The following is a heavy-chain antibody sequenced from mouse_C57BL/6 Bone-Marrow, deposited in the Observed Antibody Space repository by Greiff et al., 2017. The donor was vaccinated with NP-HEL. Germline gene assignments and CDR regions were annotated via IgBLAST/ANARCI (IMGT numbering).Heavy chain of an antibody. CDR3: ARWGTVVGYYFDD. D-gene: IGHD1-1*01. Sequence: QVQLKESGAELVRPGASVKLSCKASGYTFTDYYIHWVKQRPGQGLEWIARIYPGSGNTNYNEKFKGKATLTAEKSSSTAYMQLSSLTSEDSAVYFCARWGTVVGYYFDDWGQGTTLTVSS. V-gene: IGHV1-76*01. CDR2: IYPGSGNT. CDR1: GYTFTDYY. J-gene: IGHJ2*01.